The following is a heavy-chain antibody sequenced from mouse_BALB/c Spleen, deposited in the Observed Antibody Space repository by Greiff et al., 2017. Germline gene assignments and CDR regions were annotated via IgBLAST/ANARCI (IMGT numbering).Heavy chain of an antibody. CDR1: GFTFSSYG. V-gene: IGHV5-6-3*01. CDR2: INSNGGST. D-gene: IGHD4-1*01. Sequence: DVMLVESGGGLVQPGGSLKLSCAASGFTFSSYGMSWVRQTPDKRLELVATINSNGGSTYYPDSVKGRFTISRDNAKNTLYLQMSSLKSEDTAMYYCARDNWDPFAYWGQGTLVTVSA. CDR3: ARDNWDPFAY. J-gene: IGHJ3*01.